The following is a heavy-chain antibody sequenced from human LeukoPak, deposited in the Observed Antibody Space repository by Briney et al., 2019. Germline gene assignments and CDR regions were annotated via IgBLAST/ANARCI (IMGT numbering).Heavy chain of an antibody. CDR1: GYTFTNSW. D-gene: IGHD3-22*01. CDR2: IHPSDSDT. Sequence: GESLKISCKTSGYTFTNSWIGWVRQMPGKGLEWMGIIHPSDSDTKYSPSFQGQVTISLDKSISTAYLQWSSLKASDTAVYYCARTLDFYDGSGPLDYWGQGTLVTV. J-gene: IGHJ4*02. V-gene: IGHV5-51*01. CDR3: ARTLDFYDGSGPLDY.